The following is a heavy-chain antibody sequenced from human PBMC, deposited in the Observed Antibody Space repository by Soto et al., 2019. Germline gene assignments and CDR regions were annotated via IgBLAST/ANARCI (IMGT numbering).Heavy chain of an antibody. V-gene: IGHV3-11*05. CDR1: RLTFRNYY. Sequence: GALRLSCAASRLTFRNYYMTWIRQAPGKGREWLSDNKSSESHKKHAHSAKGRSTISRDNAKNSLYLQKHSLRAEDTAVYYCARELDGIGVWAQGTTVTVSS. J-gene: IGHJ6*02. CDR2: NKSSESHK. CDR3: ARELDGIGV.